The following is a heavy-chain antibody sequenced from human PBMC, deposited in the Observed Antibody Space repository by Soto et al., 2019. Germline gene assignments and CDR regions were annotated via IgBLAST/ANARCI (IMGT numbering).Heavy chain of an antibody. CDR3: AKVHSSGGYLNPHFDY. Sequence: GGSLRLSCAASGFTFSSYGMHWVRQAPGKGLEWVAVISYDGSNKYYADSVKGRFTISRDNSKNTLYLQMNSLRAEDTAVYYWAKVHSSGGYLNPHFDYWGQGTLVTVSS. V-gene: IGHV3-30*18. CDR2: ISYDGSNK. D-gene: IGHD6-19*01. CDR1: GFTFSSYG. J-gene: IGHJ4*02.